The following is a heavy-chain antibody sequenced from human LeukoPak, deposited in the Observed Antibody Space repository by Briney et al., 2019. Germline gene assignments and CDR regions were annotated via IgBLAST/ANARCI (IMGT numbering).Heavy chain of an antibody. CDR1: GFTVSSNY. V-gene: IGHV3-66*02. Sequence: GGSLRLSCAASGFTVSSNYMSWVRQAPGKGLEWVSVIYSGGSTYYADSVKGRFTISRDNSKNTLYLQMNSLRAEDTAVYYCARNQTHRGVIITYDYWGQGTLVTVSS. CDR2: IYSGGST. CDR3: ARNQTHRGVIITYDY. J-gene: IGHJ4*02. D-gene: IGHD3-10*01.